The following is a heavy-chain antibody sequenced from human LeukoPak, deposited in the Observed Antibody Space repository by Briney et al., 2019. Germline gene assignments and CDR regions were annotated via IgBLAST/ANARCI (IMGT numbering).Heavy chain of an antibody. CDR2: IWFDGSNK. CDR3: AKDHCSGFPGCFYFDL. Sequence: GGSPRLSCTGSGFTFNLYGLHWVRQAPGKGLEWVAGIWFDGSNKFYADSVKGRFVISRDNSNSTMFLQMNSVRVEDTGIYHCAKDHCSGFPGCFYFDLWGRGALVTASS. J-gene: IGHJ2*01. D-gene: IGHD2-15*01. V-gene: IGHV3-33*06. CDR1: GFTFNLYG.